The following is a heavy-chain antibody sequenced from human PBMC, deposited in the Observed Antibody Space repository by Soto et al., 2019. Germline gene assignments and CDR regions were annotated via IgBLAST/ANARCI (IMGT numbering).Heavy chain of an antibody. J-gene: IGHJ4*02. D-gene: IGHD3-22*01. V-gene: IGHV1-18*01. CDR3: ARDLALYYYDSSGEIDY. CDR2: ISAYNGNT. Sequence: ASVKVSCKASGYTFTSYGISWVRQAPGQGLEWMGWISAYNGNTNYAQKLQGRVTMTTDTSTSTAYMELRSLRSDDTAVYYCARDLALYYYDSSGEIDYWGQGTLVTVSS. CDR1: GYTFTSYG.